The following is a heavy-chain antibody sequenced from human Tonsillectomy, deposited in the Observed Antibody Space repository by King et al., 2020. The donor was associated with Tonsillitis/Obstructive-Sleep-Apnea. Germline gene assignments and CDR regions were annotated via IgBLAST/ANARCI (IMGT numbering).Heavy chain of an antibody. J-gene: IGHJ6*03. D-gene: IGHD5-12*01. V-gene: IGHV3-53*01. CDR2: IYSGGGT. CDR3: ARDRSGYDGDYYYYYMDV. Sequence: VQLVESGGGLIQPGGSLRLSCAASGFTVSSNYMSWVRQAPGKGLEWGSVIYSGGGTFYADSVKGRFTISRDNSKNTLYLQMNSLSAEDTAVYYCARDRSGYDGDYYYYYMDVWGKGTTVTVSS. CDR1: GFTVSSNY.